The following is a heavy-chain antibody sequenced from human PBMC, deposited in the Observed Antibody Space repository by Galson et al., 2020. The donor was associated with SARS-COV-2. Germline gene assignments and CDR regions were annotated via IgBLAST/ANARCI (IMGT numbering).Heavy chain of an antibody. CDR2: ISRSTSNI. CDR3: ARDHHDSSGYYYYGMDV. CDR1: GFTLSSYS. J-gene: IGHJ6*02. D-gene: IGHD3-22*01. Sequence: GGSLRLSCAASGFTLSSYSMNWVRQAPGNGLEWVAYISRSTSNIYYADSVKGRFTISRDNGKNSLYLQMNSLRDEDTAVYYCARDHHDSSGYYYYGMDVWGQGTTVTVSS. V-gene: IGHV3-48*02.